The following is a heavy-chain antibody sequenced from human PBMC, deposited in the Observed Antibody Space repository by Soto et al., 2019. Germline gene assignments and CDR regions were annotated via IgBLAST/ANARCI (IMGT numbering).Heavy chain of an antibody. CDR2: IIPIFGTA. J-gene: IGHJ6*02. Sequence: SVKVSCKASGGTFSSYAISWVRQAPGQGLEWMGGIIPIFGTANYAQKFQGRVTITADESTSTAYMELSSLRSEDTAVYYCARGGARGYYYYYYGMDVWGQGTTVTVSS. CDR3: ARGGARGYYYYYYGMDV. D-gene: IGHD6-25*01. V-gene: IGHV1-69*13. CDR1: GGTFSSYA.